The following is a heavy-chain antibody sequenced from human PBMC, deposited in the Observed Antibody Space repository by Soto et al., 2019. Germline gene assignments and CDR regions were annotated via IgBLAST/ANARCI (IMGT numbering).Heavy chain of an antibody. D-gene: IGHD5-18*01. V-gene: IGHV4-39*01. Sequence: LSLTCTVSGGSISGSNYYWGWILQSPGKGLEWIGSIYYSGSTYYNPSLKSRVTISVDTSMNQISLKLSSVTAADTAVYYCAPWDSYGDYFDYWGQGTLVTVSS. J-gene: IGHJ4*02. CDR1: GGSISGSNYY. CDR2: IYYSGST. CDR3: APWDSYGDYFDY.